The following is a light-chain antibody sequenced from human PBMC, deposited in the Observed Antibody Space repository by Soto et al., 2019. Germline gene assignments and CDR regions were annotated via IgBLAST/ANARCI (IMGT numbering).Light chain of an antibody. CDR2: WAS. J-gene: IGKJ2*01. Sequence: DFVMTQSPDSLAVSLGGRATINCKSSQSVLYDSNNKNYLAWYQQKPGHPPKLLIHWASTRQSGVPDRFSGRGSGTDFTLTISSLQAEDVAVYYCQQYYSHPLTFGQGTKLEIK. CDR3: QQYYSHPLT. V-gene: IGKV4-1*01. CDR1: QSVLYDSNNKNY.